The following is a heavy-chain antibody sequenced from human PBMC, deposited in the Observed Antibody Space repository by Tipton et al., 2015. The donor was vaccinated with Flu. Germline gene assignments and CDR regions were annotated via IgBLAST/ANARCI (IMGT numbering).Heavy chain of an antibody. Sequence: QSGPEVKKPGSSVKVSCKASGYTFTSYDINWVRQATGQGLEWMGWMNPNSGNTGYAQKFQGRVTMTRNTSISTAYMELSSLRSEDTAVYYCASGPLRYFDWNAAFDIWGQGTMVTVSS. J-gene: IGHJ3*02. CDR3: ASGPLRYFDWNAAFDI. CDR1: GYTFTSYD. CDR2: MNPNSGNT. V-gene: IGHV1-8*01. D-gene: IGHD3-9*01.